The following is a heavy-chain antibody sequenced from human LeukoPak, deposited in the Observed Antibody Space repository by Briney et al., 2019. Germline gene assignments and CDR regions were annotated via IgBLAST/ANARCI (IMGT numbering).Heavy chain of an antibody. CDR3: VKTGDSSGYYYFDY. CDR2: ISSNGGGT. Sequence: GGSLRLSCSASGFTSSSYAMHWVRQAPGKGLEYVSAISSNGGGTYYADSVKGRFTISRDNSKNTLYLQMSSLRAEDTAVYYCVKTGDSSGYYYFDYWGQGSLVTVCS. V-gene: IGHV3-64D*09. D-gene: IGHD3-22*01. CDR1: GFTSSSYA. J-gene: IGHJ4*02.